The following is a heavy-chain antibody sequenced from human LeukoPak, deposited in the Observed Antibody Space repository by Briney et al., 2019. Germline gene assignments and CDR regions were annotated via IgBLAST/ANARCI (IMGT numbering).Heavy chain of an antibody. CDR3: ARTRGDYDSLDY. D-gene: IGHD5-12*01. J-gene: IGHJ4*02. Sequence: GSLRLSCAASGFAFNTYTMNWVRQAPGKGLEWISSISSTSTYIYYADSVKGRFTISRDNAKNSLYLQMNSLRAEDTAVYYCARTRGDYDSLDYWGQGTPVTVSS. CDR2: ISSTSTYI. V-gene: IGHV3-21*01. CDR1: GFAFNTYT.